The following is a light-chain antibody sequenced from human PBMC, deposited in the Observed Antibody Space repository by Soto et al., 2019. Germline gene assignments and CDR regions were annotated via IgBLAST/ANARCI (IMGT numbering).Light chain of an antibody. J-gene: IGLJ2*01. CDR3: QTWGTGIAV. CDR2: ENSDGSH. Sequence: QLVLTQSPSASASLGASVNFTCTLSSGHSSYGIAWHQQQPEKGPRYLMKENSDGSHRKGDGIPDRFSGSSSGAERYLTISSLQSEDEADYYCQTWGTGIAVFGGGTKLTVL. CDR1: SGHSSYG. V-gene: IGLV4-69*01.